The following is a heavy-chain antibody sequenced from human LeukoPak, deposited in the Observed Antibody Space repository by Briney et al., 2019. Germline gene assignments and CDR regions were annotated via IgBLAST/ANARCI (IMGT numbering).Heavy chain of an antibody. Sequence: EASVKVSCKASGYTFTSYGISWVRQAPGQGLEWMGWISAYKGNTNYAQKLQGRVTMTTDTSTSTAYMELRSLRSDDTAVYYCARADPGAYDSSGYYDYWGQGTLVTVSS. CDR3: ARADPGAYDSSGYYDY. J-gene: IGHJ4*02. CDR2: ISAYKGNT. V-gene: IGHV1-18*01. CDR1: GYTFTSYG. D-gene: IGHD3-22*01.